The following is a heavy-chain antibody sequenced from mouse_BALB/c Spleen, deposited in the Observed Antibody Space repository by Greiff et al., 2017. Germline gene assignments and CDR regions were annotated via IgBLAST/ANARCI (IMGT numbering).Heavy chain of an antibody. Sequence: EVKLLESGPGLVKPSQSLSLTCTVTGYSITSDYAWNWIRQFPGNKLEWMGYISYSGSTSYNPSLKSRISITRDTSKNQFFLQLNSVTTEDTATYYCATHYGSSPWFAYWGQGTLVTVSA. CDR2: ISYSGST. J-gene: IGHJ3*01. D-gene: IGHD1-1*01. V-gene: IGHV3-2*02. CDR3: ATHYGSSPWFAY. CDR1: GYSITSDYA.